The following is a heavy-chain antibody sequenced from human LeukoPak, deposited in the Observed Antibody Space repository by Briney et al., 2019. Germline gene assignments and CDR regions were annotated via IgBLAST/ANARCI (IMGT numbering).Heavy chain of an antibody. CDR3: AREGFDDSSGYYYFDY. J-gene: IGHJ4*02. V-gene: IGHV4-59*12. D-gene: IGHD3-22*01. CDR1: GGSISSYY. CDR2: IYYSGST. Sequence: SETQSLTCTVSGGSISSYYWSWIRQPPGKGLEWIGYIYYSGSTNYNPSLKSRVTISVDTSKNQFSLKLSSVTAADTAVYYCAREGFDDSSGYYYFDYWGQGTLVTVSS.